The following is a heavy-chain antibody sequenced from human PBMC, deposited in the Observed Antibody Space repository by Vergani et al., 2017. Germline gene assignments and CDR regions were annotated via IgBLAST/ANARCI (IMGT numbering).Heavy chain of an antibody. CDR3: ASDTHSGQRADR. J-gene: IGHJ5*02. CDR1: FDSIRNLY. CDR2: IHYSENP. Sequence: QVQLQESGPGLVKSSETLSLTCSVSFDSIRNLYCNWIRQPPGKGLEWIGSIHYSENPNYNPTLKTRVTISVDTSKNQFSLTLTSVTAADTAVYYCASDTHSGQRADRCGQGILVTVTS. V-gene: IGHV4-59*11. D-gene: IGHD6-19*01.